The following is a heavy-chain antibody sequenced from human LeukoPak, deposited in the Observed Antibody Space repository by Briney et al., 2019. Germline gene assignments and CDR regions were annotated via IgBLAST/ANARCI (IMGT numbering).Heavy chain of an antibody. J-gene: IGHJ4*02. CDR3: ARGAWYSSDYTALLYFDY. CDR2: MNPNSGSA. D-gene: IGHD6-19*01. V-gene: IGHV1-8*01. CDR1: GYTFTSYD. Sequence: ASVKVSCKASGYTFTSYDINWVRQATGQGLEWMGWMNPNSGSAGYAQKFQDRVTMTRSTSTSTAYMELSSLRSEDTAVYYCARGAWYSSDYTALLYFDYWGQGTLVTVSS.